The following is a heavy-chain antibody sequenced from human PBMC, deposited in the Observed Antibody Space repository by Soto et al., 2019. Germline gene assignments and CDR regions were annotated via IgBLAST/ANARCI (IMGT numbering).Heavy chain of an antibody. CDR1: GGTFSSYT. D-gene: IGHD1-26*01. V-gene: IGHV1-69*02. J-gene: IGHJ6*02. CDR2: IIPILGIA. CDR3: ARPSGSYSYYYGGMDV. Sequence: QVQLVQSGAEVKKPGSSVKVSCKASGGTFSSYTISWVRQAPGQGLEWMGRIIPILGIANYAQKFQGRVTITADKSTSTAYMELRSLRSEDTAVYYCARPSGSYSYYYGGMDVWGQGTTVTVSS.